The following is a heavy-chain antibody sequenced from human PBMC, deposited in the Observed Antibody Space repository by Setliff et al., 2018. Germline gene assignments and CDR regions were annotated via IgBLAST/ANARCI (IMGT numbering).Heavy chain of an antibody. CDR2: IWHDGGNK. CDR1: GFTFSNYR. J-gene: IGHJ4*02. CDR3: ARTCSGSGCYAGLES. Sequence: GESLKISCAASGFTFSNYRMHWVRQAPGKGLEWVAVIWHDGGNKYHADSVKGRFTISRDNSKNTLYLQMNSLRPEDTAVYYCARTCSGSGCYAGLESWGQGTRSPSPQ. V-gene: IGHV3-33*08. D-gene: IGHD2-15*01.